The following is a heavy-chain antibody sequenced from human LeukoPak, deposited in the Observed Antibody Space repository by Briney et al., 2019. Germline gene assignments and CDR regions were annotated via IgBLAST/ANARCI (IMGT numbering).Heavy chain of an antibody. J-gene: IGHJ3*02. D-gene: IGHD3-10*01. CDR2: IKQDGSEK. Sequence: GGSLRLSCAASGFTFSSYWMSWVRQAPGKGLEWVANIKQDGSEKYYVDSVKGRFTISRDNAKNSLYLQMNRLRAEDTAVYYCARGGYYAPAPDAFDIWGQGTMVTVSS. CDR1: GFTFSSYW. V-gene: IGHV3-7*01. CDR3: ARGGYYAPAPDAFDI.